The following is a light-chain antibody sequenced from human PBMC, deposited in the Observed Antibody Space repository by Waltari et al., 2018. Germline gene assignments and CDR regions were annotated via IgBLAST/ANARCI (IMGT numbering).Light chain of an antibody. CDR3: SLYYGDARWV. CDR1: PGVVPTKYS. J-gene: IGLJ3*02. Sequence: VLTQEPSVTVSPGGTVTLTCASTPGVVPTKYSPNWFQQKPGQPPTTLIYDTAKRHSWTPARFSGSLLGGKAALTLSNVQPEDEADYYCSLYYGDARWVFGGGTKLTVL. V-gene: IGLV7-43*01. CDR2: DTA.